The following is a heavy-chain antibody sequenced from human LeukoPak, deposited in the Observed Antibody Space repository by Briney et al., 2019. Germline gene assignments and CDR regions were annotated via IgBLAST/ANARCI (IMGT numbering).Heavy chain of an antibody. V-gene: IGHV1-46*01. Sequence: ASVKVSCKASGYTFTSYGISWVRQAPGQGLEWMGIINPRDGKTTYAQKFQGRVTMTRDTSASIVYMEMTSLRSEDTAVYYCARDSRFRGLIALVPAAQKTDNWFDPWGQGTLVTVSS. CDR1: GYTFTSYG. CDR3: ARDSRFRGLIALVPAAQKTDNWFDP. D-gene: IGHD2-2*01. J-gene: IGHJ5*02. CDR2: INPRDGKT.